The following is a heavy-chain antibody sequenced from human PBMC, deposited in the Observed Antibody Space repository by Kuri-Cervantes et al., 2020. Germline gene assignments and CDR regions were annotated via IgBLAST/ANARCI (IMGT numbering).Heavy chain of an antibody. J-gene: IGHJ4*02. Sequence: GGSLRLSCAASGFTVSSNYMSWVRQAPGKGLEWVSYISSSGSTIYYADSVKGRFTISRDNAKNSLYLQMNSLRAEDTAVYYCTTDLGSKRYNWNDYWGQGTLVTVSS. V-gene: IGHV3-11*01. CDR1: GFTVSSNY. CDR2: ISSSGSTI. CDR3: TTDLGSKRYNWNDY. D-gene: IGHD1-20*01.